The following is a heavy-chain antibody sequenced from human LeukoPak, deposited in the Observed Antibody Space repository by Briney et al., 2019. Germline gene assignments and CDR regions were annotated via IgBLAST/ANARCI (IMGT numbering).Heavy chain of an antibody. V-gene: IGHV1-18*01. D-gene: IGHD4-11*01. J-gene: IGHJ4*02. CDR3: ARGSPGTVTTFFDY. Sequence: ASVKVSCKASDYTFTSYGISWVRQAPGQGLEWMGWISAYNGNTNYAQKLQGRVTMTTDTSTSTAYMELRSLRSDDTAVYYCARGSPGTVTTFFDYWGQGTLVTVSS. CDR1: DYTFTSYG. CDR2: ISAYNGNT.